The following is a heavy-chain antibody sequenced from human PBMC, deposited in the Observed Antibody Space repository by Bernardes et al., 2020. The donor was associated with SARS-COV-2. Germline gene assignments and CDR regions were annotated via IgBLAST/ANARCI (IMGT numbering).Heavy chain of an antibody. D-gene: IGHD4-17*01. J-gene: IGHJ6*02. Sequence: GGSLRLSCAASGFTLSDYYMSWIRQAPGKGLEWVSYISSSSTYTKYADSVKGRFTISKDNAKNSLYLQMNSLRGEDTAVYYCARALRTVETPVGGMDVWGQGTTVTVSS. CDR1: GFTLSDYY. CDR2: ISSSSTYT. CDR3: ARALRTVETPVGGMDV. V-gene: IGHV3-11*06.